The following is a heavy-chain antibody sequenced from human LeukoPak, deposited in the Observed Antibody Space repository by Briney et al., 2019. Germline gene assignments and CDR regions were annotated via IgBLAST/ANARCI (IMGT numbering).Heavy chain of an antibody. Sequence: GESLKISCKGSGYSFTSYWIGWVRQMPGKGLGWLVIIYPGDSDTRYSPSLQGQVTISADKSISTAYLQWSSLKASDTAMYYCARLSGYTAHYYYYGMDVWGQGTTVTVSS. CDR1: GYSFTSYW. CDR3: ARLSGYTAHYYYYGMDV. D-gene: IGHD5-12*01. V-gene: IGHV5-51*01. CDR2: IYPGDSDT. J-gene: IGHJ6*02.